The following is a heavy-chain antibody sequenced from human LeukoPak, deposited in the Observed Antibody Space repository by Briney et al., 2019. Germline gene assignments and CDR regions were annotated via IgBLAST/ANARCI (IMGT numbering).Heavy chain of an antibody. CDR2: ISASGGAT. J-gene: IGHJ5*02. Sequence: QTGGSLRLSCAASGFIFGSYAMSWVRQAPGKGLEWVSTISASGGATYYADSVKGRFTISRDNSKNTLYLQMNSLRGEDTAVYYCAKGGINWFDPWGQGTLVTVSS. V-gene: IGHV3-23*01. CDR1: GFIFGSYA. CDR3: AKGGINWFDP.